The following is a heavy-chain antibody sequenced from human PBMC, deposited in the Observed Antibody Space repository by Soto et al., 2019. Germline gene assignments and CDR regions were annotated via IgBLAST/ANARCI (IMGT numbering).Heavy chain of an antibody. V-gene: IGHV4-31*03. J-gene: IGHJ6*02. Sequence: SETLSLTCTVSGGSISSGGYYWSWIRQHPGKGLEWIGYIYYSGSAYYNPSLKSRVTISVDTSKNQFSLKLSSVTAADTAVYYCASKQXDTAMRRITAYYYGMDVWGQGTTVTVSS. CDR2: IYYSGSA. CDR1: GGSISSGGYY. D-gene: IGHD5-18*01. CDR3: ASKQXDTAMRRITAYYYGMDV.